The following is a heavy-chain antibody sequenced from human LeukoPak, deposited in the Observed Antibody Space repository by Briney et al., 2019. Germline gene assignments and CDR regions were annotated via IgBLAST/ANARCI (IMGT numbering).Heavy chain of an antibody. CDR3: AILVLRSGNLETFDY. Sequence: GRSLRLSCAASGFTFSSYGMHWVRQAPGKGLEWVAVISYDGSNKYYADSVKGRFTISRDYSNNTLFLQMNSLRAEDTAVYYCAILVLRSGNLETFDYWGQGTLVTVSS. J-gene: IGHJ4*02. V-gene: IGHV3-30*03. D-gene: IGHD3/OR15-3a*01. CDR1: GFTFSSYG. CDR2: ISYDGSNK.